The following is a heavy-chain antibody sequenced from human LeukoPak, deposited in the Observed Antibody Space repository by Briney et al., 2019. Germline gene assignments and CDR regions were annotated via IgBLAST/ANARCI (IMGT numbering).Heavy chain of an antibody. CDR3: ARHLSGVTGYTYGRGIDY. CDR2: IKKDGSEK. J-gene: IGHJ4*02. Sequence: GGSLRLSCAASGFTFSSYFMSWVRQAPGQGLEWVANIKKDGSEKYYVDSVKGRFTISRDNAKTSLYLQMNSLRDEDTAVYYCARHLSGVTGYTYGRGIDYWGQGTLVTVSS. V-gene: IGHV3-7*01. CDR1: GFTFSSYF. D-gene: IGHD5-18*01.